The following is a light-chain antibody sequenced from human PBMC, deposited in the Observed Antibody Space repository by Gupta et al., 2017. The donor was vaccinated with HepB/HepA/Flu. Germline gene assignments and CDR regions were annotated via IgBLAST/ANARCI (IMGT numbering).Light chain of an antibody. CDR1: QSVSTSY. Sequence: TLSLSPGERATLSCGASQSVSTSYLAWYQQKPGLAPRLLIYDASNRATGIPDRFSGSGSGTDFTLTISSLEPEDSALYYCHQFGNSYPTFGQGTKVEIK. J-gene: IGKJ1*01. V-gene: IGKV3D-20*01. CDR3: HQFGNSYPT. CDR2: DAS.